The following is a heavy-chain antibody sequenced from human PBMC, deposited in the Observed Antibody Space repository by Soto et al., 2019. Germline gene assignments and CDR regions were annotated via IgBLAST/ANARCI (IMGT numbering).Heavy chain of an antibody. J-gene: IGHJ3*02. CDR1: GFTFSSYA. CDR3: AKDQDYGDYESDAFDI. V-gene: IGHV3-23*01. Sequence: GGSLRLSCAASGFTFSSYAMSWVRQAPGKGLEWVSAISGSGGSTYYADSVKGRFTISRDNSKNTLYLQMNSLRAEDTAVYYCAKDQDYGDYESDAFDIWGQGTMVTVSS. CDR2: ISGSGGST. D-gene: IGHD4-17*01.